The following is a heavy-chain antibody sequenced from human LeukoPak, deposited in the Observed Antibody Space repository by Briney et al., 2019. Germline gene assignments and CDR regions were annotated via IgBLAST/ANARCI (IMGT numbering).Heavy chain of an antibody. V-gene: IGHV3-30-3*01. CDR1: GFTFSSYA. J-gene: IGHJ4*02. D-gene: IGHD2-21*02. CDR3: ESDSYCGVDCYSANDY. Sequence: PGGSLRLSCAASGFTFSSYAMHWVRQAPGKGLEWVAVISYDGSNKYYADSVKGRFTVSRDNSKNTLYLQMNSLRAEDTAVYYCESDSYCGVDCYSANDYWGQGTLVTVSS. CDR2: ISYDGSNK.